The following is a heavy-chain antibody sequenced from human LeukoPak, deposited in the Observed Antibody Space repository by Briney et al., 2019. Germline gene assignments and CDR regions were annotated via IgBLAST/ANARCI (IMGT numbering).Heavy chain of an antibody. D-gene: IGHD2-15*01. V-gene: IGHV3-23*01. CDR1: GFTFSNHA. CDR2: ISGSGRTT. Sequence: GGSLGLSCAASGFTFSNHAMSWVRQTPGKGLQWLSVISGSGRTTEYADSVKGRFTISRDNSKNTLSLQMNSLRVEDTAIYYCAKNVVVKRYIDYWGQGTLVTVSS. J-gene: IGHJ4*02. CDR3: AKNVVVKRYIDY.